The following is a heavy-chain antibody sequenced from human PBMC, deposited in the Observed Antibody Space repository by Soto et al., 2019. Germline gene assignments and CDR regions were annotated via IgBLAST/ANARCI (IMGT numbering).Heavy chain of an antibody. J-gene: IGHJ6*02. CDR2: IYYSGST. CDR3: ASGYDSSGYYFTDYYYYGMDF. Sequence: SETLSLTCTVSGGSISSSSYYWGWIRQPPGKGLEWIGSIYYSGSTYYNPSLKSRVTISVDTSKNQFSLKLSSVTAADTAVYYCASGYDSSGYYFTDYYYYGMDFWGQGTTVTVSS. V-gene: IGHV4-39*01. D-gene: IGHD3-22*01. CDR1: GGSISSSSYY.